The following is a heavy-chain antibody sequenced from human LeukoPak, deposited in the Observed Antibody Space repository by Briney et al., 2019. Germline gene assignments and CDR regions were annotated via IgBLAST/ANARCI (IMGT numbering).Heavy chain of an antibody. CDR1: GGSFSGYY. CDR2: INHSGST. J-gene: IGHJ6*02. V-gene: IGHV4-34*01. Sequence: PSETLSLTCAVYGGSFSGYYWSWIRQPPGKGLEWIGEINHSGSTNYNPSLKSRVTISVDTSKNQFSLKLSSVTAADTAVYYCARCQYYYGMDVWGQGTTVTVPS. CDR3: ARCQYYYGMDV.